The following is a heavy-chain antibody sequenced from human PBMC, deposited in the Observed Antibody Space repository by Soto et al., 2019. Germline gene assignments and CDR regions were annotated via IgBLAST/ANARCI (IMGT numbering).Heavy chain of an antibody. D-gene: IGHD6-6*01. J-gene: IGHJ5*02. CDR2: INAGNGNT. CDR1: GYTFTSYG. V-gene: IGHV1-3*01. CDR3: ARGSSSSPNWFDP. Sequence: ASVKASCKSSGYTFTSYGISCVRQAPGQRLEWMGWINAGNGNTKYPQKFQGRVTITRDTSASTAYMELSSLRSEDTAVYYCARGSSSSPNWFDPWGQGTLVTVSS.